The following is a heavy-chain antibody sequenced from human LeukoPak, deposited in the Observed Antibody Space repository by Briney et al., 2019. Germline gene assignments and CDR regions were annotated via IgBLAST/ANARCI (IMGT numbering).Heavy chain of an antibody. CDR1: GYTFSSYA. CDR3: ARDWALGASDAFDI. J-gene: IGHJ3*02. V-gene: IGHV3-30*04. CDR2: ISYDGSNK. D-gene: IGHD1-26*01. Sequence: GGSLRLSCAASGYTFSSYAMHWVRQAPGKGLEWVVVISYDGSNKYYADSVKGRFTISRDNSKNTLYLQMNSLRAEDTAVYYCARDWALGASDAFDIWGQGTMVTVSS.